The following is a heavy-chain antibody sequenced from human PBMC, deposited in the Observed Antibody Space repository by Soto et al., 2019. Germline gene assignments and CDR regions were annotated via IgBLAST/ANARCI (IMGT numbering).Heavy chain of an antibody. CDR3: AHLTTGGFYFGY. Sequence: QITLKESGPTLVKPTQTLTLTCTFSGFSLRTSGVGVGWIRQPPGKALEWLALIYWDDGKRDSPSLKSRLTITKDTSKNQVVLRMTNMDPVDTATYYCAHLTTGGFYFGYWGQGTLVTVSS. D-gene: IGHD4-17*01. CDR1: GFSLRTSGVG. J-gene: IGHJ4*02. CDR2: IYWDDGK. V-gene: IGHV2-5*02.